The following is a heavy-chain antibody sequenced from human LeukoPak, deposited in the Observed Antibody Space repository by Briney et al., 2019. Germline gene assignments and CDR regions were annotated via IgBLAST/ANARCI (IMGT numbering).Heavy chain of an antibody. CDR1: GFTFSDYA. CDR3: AKDVLTTGVGFDI. V-gene: IGHV3-23*01. CDR2: ISFSGVST. Sequence: QPGGSLRLSCAASGFTFSDYAMSWVRQAPGKGLEWVSGISFSGVSTNYADSVKGRFTISRDNSKNTLYLQTNSLRAGDTAVYYCAKDVLTTGVGFDIWGEGTMVTVFS. D-gene: IGHD1-14*01. J-gene: IGHJ3*02.